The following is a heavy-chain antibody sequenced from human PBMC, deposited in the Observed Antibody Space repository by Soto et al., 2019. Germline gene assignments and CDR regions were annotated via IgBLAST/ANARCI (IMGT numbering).Heavy chain of an antibody. CDR1: EYTFTSYT. Sequence: ASVKVSCKASEYTFTSYTMHWVRQAPGQRLEWMGWINGGNGNTKYSQKFQGRVTITRDTSASTAYMELSSVRSDDTAVYYCARELQGLYYFDYWGQGTLVTVSS. CDR2: INGGNGNT. V-gene: IGHV1-3*01. J-gene: IGHJ4*02. D-gene: IGHD4-4*01. CDR3: ARELQGLYYFDY.